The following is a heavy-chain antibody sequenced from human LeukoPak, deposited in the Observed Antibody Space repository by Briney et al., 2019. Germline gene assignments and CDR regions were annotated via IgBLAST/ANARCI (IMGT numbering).Heavy chain of an antibody. J-gene: IGHJ4*02. CDR3: ATGRGPQLVD. D-gene: IGHD6-13*01. CDR2: INHSGST. V-gene: IGHV4-34*01. CDR1: GGSFSTYY. Sequence: HPSETLSLTCAVYGGSFSTYYWSWIRQPPGKGLEWVGEINHSGSTNYNPSLKSRVTISVDTSKNLFSLRLSSVTAADTAVYYCATGRGPQLVDWGQGTLVTVSS.